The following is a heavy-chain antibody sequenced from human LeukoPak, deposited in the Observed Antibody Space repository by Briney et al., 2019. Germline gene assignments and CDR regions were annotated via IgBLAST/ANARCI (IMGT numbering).Heavy chain of an antibody. J-gene: IGHJ5*02. CDR3: ARSDGYGYNWFDP. CDR2: IIPILDIA. D-gene: IGHD5-18*01. V-gene: IGHV1-69*02. Sequence: ASVKVSCEASGGTFSSYTISWVRQAPGQGLEWMGRIIPILDIANYAQKFQGRVTITADKSTSTAYMELSSLRSEDTAMYYCARSDGYGYNWFDPWGQGTLVTVSS. CDR1: GGTFSSYT.